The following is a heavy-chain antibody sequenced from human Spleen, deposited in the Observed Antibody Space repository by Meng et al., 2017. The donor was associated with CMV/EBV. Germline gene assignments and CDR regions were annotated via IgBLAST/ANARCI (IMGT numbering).Heavy chain of an antibody. CDR2: MNDGGST. V-gene: IGHV4-34*01. J-gene: IGHJ4*02. CDR1: GTFLNGYY. CDR3: AGGIQLVY. Sequence: TLSLTGAVHGTFLNGYYWNWIRQSPGKGLEWLGEMNDGGSTKYNPSLRSRVTISVDTSKNQFSLKLSSVTAADTAVYYCAGGIQLVYWGQGTLVTVSS. D-gene: IGHD5-18*01.